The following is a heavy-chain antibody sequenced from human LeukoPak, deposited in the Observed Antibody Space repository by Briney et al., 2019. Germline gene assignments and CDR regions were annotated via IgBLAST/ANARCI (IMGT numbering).Heavy chain of an antibody. Sequence: AGGSLRLSCAASGFTFSSYAMSWVRQAPGKGLEWVSVISGSGGSTYYADSVKGRFTISRDNSKNTLYLRINSLRAEDTAVYYCAKDGQLANYWGQGTLVTVSS. J-gene: IGHJ4*02. CDR1: GFTFSSYA. CDR2: ISGSGGST. V-gene: IGHV3-23*01. CDR3: AKDGQLANY. D-gene: IGHD6-13*01.